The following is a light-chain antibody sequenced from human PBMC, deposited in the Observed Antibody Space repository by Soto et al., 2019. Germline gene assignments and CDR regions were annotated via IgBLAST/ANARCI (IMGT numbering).Light chain of an antibody. V-gene: IGKV3-15*01. CDR1: QTVGGN. Sequence: EIVMTQSPATLSVSPGERVTLSCRASQTVGGNLAWFQQKPGQAPRLLIYDASIRAIGIPARFSGSGSGTEFALTISSLQSEHFAAYYCQQYDNWPPYTFGQGTKLQIK. J-gene: IGKJ2*01. CDR3: QQYDNWPPYT. CDR2: DAS.